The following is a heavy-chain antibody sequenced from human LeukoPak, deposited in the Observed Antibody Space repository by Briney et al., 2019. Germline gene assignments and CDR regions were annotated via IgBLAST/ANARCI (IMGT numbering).Heavy chain of an antibody. CDR2: ISYDGSNK. Sequence: GGSLRLSCAASGFTFSSYAMHWVRQAPGKGLEWVAVISYDGSNKYYADSVKGRFTISRDNSKNTLYLQMNSLRAEDTAVYYCARDLCGGYEYWGQGTLVTVSS. CDR3: ARDLCGGYEY. CDR1: GFTFSSYA. J-gene: IGHJ4*02. D-gene: IGHD5-12*01. V-gene: IGHV3-30-3*01.